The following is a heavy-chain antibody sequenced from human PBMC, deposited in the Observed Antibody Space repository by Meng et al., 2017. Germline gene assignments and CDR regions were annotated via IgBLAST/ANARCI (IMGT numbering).Heavy chain of an antibody. Sequence: QVQRQQWGAGLLKPSETLSLTCAVYGGSFSGYYWSWIRQPPGKGLEWIGEINHSGSTNYNPSLKSRVTISVDTSKNQFSLKLSSVTAADTAVYYCARDVVGAIIIARGDYWGQGTLVTVSS. CDR2: INHSGST. CDR1: GGSFSGYY. V-gene: IGHV4-34*01. CDR3: ARDVVGAIIIARGDY. D-gene: IGHD1-26*01. J-gene: IGHJ4*02.